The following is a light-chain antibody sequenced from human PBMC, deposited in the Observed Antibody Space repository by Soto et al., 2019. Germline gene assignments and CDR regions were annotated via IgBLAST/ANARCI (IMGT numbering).Light chain of an antibody. CDR2: GAS. CDR1: QSVSSN. J-gene: IGKJ5*01. Sequence: EIVMTQSPATLSVSPGERATLSCRASQSVSSNLAWYQQKPGPAPRLLIYGASTRATGIPARFSGSGSGTAFTLTLSRLQSEDFAVYYCQPYNNWPPITFGQGTRLEI. V-gene: IGKV3-15*01. CDR3: QPYNNWPPIT.